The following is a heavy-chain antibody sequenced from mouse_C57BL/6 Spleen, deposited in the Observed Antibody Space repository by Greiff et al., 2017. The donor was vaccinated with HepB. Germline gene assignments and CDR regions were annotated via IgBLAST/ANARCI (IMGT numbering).Heavy chain of an antibody. CDR2: INYDGSST. J-gene: IGHJ4*01. Sequence: DVKLVESEGGLVQPGRSMKLSCTASGFTFSDYYMAWVRQVPEKGLEWVANINYDGSSTYYLDSLKSRFIISRDNAKNILYLQMSSLKSEDTATYYCAREGGLRREDYAMDYWGQGTSVTVSS. CDR1: GFTFSDYY. V-gene: IGHV5-16*01. CDR3: AREGGLRREDYAMDY. D-gene: IGHD2-4*01.